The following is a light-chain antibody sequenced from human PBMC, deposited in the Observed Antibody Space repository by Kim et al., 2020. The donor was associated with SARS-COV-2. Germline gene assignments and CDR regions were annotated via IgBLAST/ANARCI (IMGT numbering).Light chain of an antibody. J-gene: IGKJ1*01. CDR3: QQYYSTPPRT. CDR1: QSVLYSSNNKNY. V-gene: IGKV4-1*01. CDR2: WAS. Sequence: DIVMTQSPDSLAVSLGERATINCKSSQSVLYSSNNKNYLAWYQQKPGQPPKLLIYWASTRESGVPDRFSGSGSGTYFTLTISSLQAEDVAVYYCQQYYSTPPRTFGQGTKVDIK.